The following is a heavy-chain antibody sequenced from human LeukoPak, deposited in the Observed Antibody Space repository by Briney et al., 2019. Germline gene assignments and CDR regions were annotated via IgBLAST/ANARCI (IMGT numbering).Heavy chain of an antibody. V-gene: IGHV1-3*01. J-gene: IGHJ4*02. CDR1: GYTFTSYA. Sequence: ASVKVSCKASGYTFTSYAMHWVRQAPGQRLEWMGWISAFNGNTNYAQKLQGRVTMTTDTSTSTAYMELSSLRSDDTAVYYCARVKVYYGSGSCFDYWGQGTLVTVSS. CDR2: ISAFNGNT. CDR3: ARVKVYYGSGSCFDY. D-gene: IGHD3-10*01.